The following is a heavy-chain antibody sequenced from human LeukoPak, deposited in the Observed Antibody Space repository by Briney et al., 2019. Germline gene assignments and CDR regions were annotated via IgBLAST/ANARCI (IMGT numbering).Heavy chain of an antibody. V-gene: IGHV3-23*01. CDR1: GFTFGTYA. D-gene: IGHD3-10*01. Sequence: GGSLRLSCAASGFTFGTYAMTWVRQAPGKGLEWASSISGSGDSTYYADSVKGRFTISRDNSKNTLYLQMNSLRAEDTAVYYCAKSPGRYYGSGSYGYFDYWGQGTLVTVSS. J-gene: IGHJ4*02. CDR2: ISGSGDST. CDR3: AKSPGRYYGSGSYGYFDY.